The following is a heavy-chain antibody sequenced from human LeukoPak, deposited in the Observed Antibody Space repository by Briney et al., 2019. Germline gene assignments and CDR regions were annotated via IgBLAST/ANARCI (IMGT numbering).Heavy chain of an antibody. D-gene: IGHD3-16*01. Sequence: PSETLSLTCTVSGGSISSYYWSWIRQPPGKGLEWIGYIYYSGSTNYNPSLKSRVTISVDTSNNQFSLNVSSVTAADTAIYYCARGYYYYDPQGFDPWGQGTLVTVSS. V-gene: IGHV4-59*01. CDR2: IYYSGST. CDR1: GGSISSYY. J-gene: IGHJ5*02. CDR3: ARGYYYYDPQGFDP.